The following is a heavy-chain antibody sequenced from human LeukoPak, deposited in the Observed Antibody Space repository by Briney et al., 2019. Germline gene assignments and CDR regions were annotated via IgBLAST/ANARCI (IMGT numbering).Heavy chain of an antibody. D-gene: IGHD3-10*01. J-gene: IGHJ3*02. V-gene: IGHV4-59*12. CDR1: GGSISSYY. Sequence: SETLTLTCTVSGGSISSYYWSWIRQPPGKGLEWIGYIYYSGSTNYNPSLKSRLTISVDTSKNQSSLKLSSVTAADTAVYYCARVPQYLMVRGKRNDAFDIWGQGTMVTVSS. CDR2: IYYSGST. CDR3: ARVPQYLMVRGKRNDAFDI.